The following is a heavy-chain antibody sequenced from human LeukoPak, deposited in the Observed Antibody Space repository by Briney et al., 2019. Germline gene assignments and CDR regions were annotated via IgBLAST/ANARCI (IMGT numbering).Heavy chain of an antibody. D-gene: IGHD3-10*01. CDR1: GYSFTSYR. CDR3: ARGGSGSYYGYNWFDP. J-gene: IGHJ5*02. V-gene: IGHV5-10-1*01. Sequence: GESLKISCKGSGYSFTSYRISWVRQMPGKGLEWMGRIDPSDSYTNYSPSFQGHVTISADKSISTAYLQWSSLKASDTAMYYCARGGSGSYYGYNWFDPWGQGTLVTVSS. CDR2: IDPSDSYT.